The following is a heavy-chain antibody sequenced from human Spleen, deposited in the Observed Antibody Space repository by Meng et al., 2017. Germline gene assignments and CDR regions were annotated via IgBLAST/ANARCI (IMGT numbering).Heavy chain of an antibody. D-gene: IGHD6-19*01. V-gene: IGHV3-23*01. CDR2: ITGGGGVT. CDR3: GKRISGWYYMDY. CDR1: GFPFNSFA. J-gene: IGHJ4*02. Sequence: EVQLLESGGGLVQPGGSLRLSCAASGFPFNSFAMSWVRQTPGKGLEWVSAITGGGGVTYYADSVKGRFTISRDNSKNTLYLQMNSLRAEDTAVYYCGKRISGWYYMDYWGRGTLVTVSS.